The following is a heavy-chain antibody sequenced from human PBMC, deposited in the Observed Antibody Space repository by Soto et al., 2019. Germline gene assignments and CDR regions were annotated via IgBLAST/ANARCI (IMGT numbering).Heavy chain of an antibody. Sequence: ASVKVSCKASGYTFTSYDINWVRQATGQGLEWMGWMNPNSGNTGYAQKFQGRVTMTEDTSTDTAYMELSSLRSEDTAVYYCATDRITMVRGVIIPFDYWGQGTLVTVSS. CDR1: GYTFTSYD. D-gene: IGHD3-10*01. CDR2: MNPNSGNT. V-gene: IGHV1-8*01. CDR3: ATDRITMVRGVIIPFDY. J-gene: IGHJ4*02.